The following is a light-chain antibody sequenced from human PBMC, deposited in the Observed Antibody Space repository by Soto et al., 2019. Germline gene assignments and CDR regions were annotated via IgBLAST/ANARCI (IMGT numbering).Light chain of an antibody. Sequence: DIQMTQSPSSLSASVGDRVTITCRASQSISSYLNWYQQKPGKAPKLLIYAASSLQSGVPSRFSGSGSGTDFTLTISSLQPEDFATYYCHQSYSTPHFTFGPGTKVDIK. V-gene: IGKV1-39*01. CDR3: HQSYSTPHFT. CDR1: QSISSY. J-gene: IGKJ3*01. CDR2: AAS.